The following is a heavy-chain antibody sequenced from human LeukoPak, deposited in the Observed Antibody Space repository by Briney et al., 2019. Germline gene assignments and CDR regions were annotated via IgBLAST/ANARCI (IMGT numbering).Heavy chain of an antibody. CDR1: GYXFTTYW. V-gene: IGHV5-51*01. D-gene: IGHD3-10*01. CDR3: ARRGYYGSGTYYHFDY. CDR2: IYPGDSDT. J-gene: IGHJ4*02. Sequence: GESLKISCNGSGYXFTTYWISWVRQMPGKGLEWMGIIYPGDSDTRYSPSFQGQVTISADKSISTAYLQWSSLKASDTAMYYCARRGYYGSGTYYHFDYWGQGTLVTVSS.